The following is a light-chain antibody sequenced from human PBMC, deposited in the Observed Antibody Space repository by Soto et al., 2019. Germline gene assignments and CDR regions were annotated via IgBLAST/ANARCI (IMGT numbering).Light chain of an antibody. V-gene: IGLV2-8*01. J-gene: IGLJ1*01. CDR1: SSDVGGYNY. Sequence: QSALTQPASVSGSPGQSITISCTGTSSDVGGYNYVSWYQQHPDKAPKLLIYEVSKRPSGVPDRFSGSKSGNTASLTVSGLQTEDEADYYCSSYAGSNKRYVFGTGTKLTVL. CDR3: SSYAGSNKRYV. CDR2: EVS.